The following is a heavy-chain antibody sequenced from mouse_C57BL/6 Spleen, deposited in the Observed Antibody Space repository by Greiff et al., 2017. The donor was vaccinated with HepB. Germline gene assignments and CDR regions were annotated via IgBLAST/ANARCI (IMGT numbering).Heavy chain of an antibody. J-gene: IGHJ4*01. CDR3: SRRGGNCGGAMDY. CDR2: IYPGSGST. Sequence: QVQLQQPGAELVKPGASVKMSCKASGYTFTSYWITWVKQRPGQGLEWIGDIYPGSGSTNYNEKFKSKATLTVDTSSSTAYMQLSSLTSEDAAGYYWSRRGGNCGGAMDYWGQGTSVTVSS. D-gene: IGHD2-1*01. V-gene: IGHV1-55*01. CDR1: GYTFTSYW.